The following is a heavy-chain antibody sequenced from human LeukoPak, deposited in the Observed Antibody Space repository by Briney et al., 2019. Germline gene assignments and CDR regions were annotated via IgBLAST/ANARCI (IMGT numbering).Heavy chain of an antibody. D-gene: IGHD1-1*01. CDR3: AKDPGLEPSFRDYYYMDV. V-gene: IGHV3-30*02. Sequence: GGSLRLSCAASGFTFSGYGMHWVRQAPGKGLEWVAFIRYDGSNKYYADSVKGRFTISRDNSKNTLYLQMNSLRAEDTAVYYCAKDPGLEPSFRDYYYMDVWGKGTTVTVSS. CDR1: GFTFSGYG. CDR2: IRYDGSNK. J-gene: IGHJ6*03.